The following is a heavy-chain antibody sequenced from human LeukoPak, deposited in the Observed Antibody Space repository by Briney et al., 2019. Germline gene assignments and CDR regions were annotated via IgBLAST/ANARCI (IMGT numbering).Heavy chain of an antibody. CDR3: AKDVAGRDGYNLIWNFDY. Sequence: ASVKVSCKVSGYTLTELSMHWVRQAPGKGLEWMGGFDPEDGETIYAQKFQGRVTMTEDTSTDTAYMELSSLRSEDTAVYYCAKDVAGRDGYNLIWNFDYWGQGTLVTVSS. V-gene: IGHV1-24*01. D-gene: IGHD5-24*01. CDR1: GYTLTELS. J-gene: IGHJ4*02. CDR2: FDPEDGET.